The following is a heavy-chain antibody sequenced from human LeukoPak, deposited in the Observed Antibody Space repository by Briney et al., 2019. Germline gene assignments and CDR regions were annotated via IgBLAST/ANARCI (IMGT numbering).Heavy chain of an antibody. D-gene: IGHD5-24*01. Sequence: PGGSLRLPCAGSGFTFSTYWMNWVRQAPGMGLEWVASIKQDGSEKYYVDSVKGRFTISRDNAKNSLFLQMDSLRAEDTAVYYCARDYFVDGSNSRIFFDSWGQGTLVTVSS. J-gene: IGHJ4*02. CDR1: GFTFSTYW. CDR3: ARDYFVDGSNSRIFFDS. V-gene: IGHV3-7*01. CDR2: IKQDGSEK.